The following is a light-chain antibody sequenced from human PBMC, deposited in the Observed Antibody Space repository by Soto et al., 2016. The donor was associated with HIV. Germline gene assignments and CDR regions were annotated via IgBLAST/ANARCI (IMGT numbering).Light chain of an antibody. CDR1: KLGDKY. CDR2: QNT. Sequence: SYELTQPPSVSVSPGQTASITCSGDKLGDKYVFWYRQKPGQSPALVIYQNTKRPSGIPERFSGSSSGNTATLTISETQGMDEADYYCQAWDNRVRVFGGGTKLDRP. CDR3: QAWDNRVRV. V-gene: IGLV3-1*01. J-gene: IGLJ2*01.